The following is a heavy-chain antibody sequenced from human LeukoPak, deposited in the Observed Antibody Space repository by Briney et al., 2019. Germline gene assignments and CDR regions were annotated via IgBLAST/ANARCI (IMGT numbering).Heavy chain of an antibody. V-gene: IGHV4-30-2*01. CDR1: GGSISSGGYS. J-gene: IGHJ5*02. Sequence: SQTLSLTCAVSGGSISSGGYSWSWIRQPSGRGLEWIGYIYHSGSTYYNPSLKSRVTISVDRSKNQFSLKLSSVTTADTAVYYCARSLWFGSNWFDPWGQGTLVTVSS. CDR2: IYHSGST. D-gene: IGHD3-10*01. CDR3: ARSLWFGSNWFDP.